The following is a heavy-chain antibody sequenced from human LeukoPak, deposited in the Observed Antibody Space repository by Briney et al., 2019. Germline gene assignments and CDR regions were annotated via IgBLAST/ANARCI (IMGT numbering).Heavy chain of an antibody. V-gene: IGHV1-18*01. CDR1: GYTFTSYG. CDR2: ISAYNGNT. Sequence: ASVKVSCKASGYTFTSYGISWVRQAPGQGLEWMGWISAYNGNTNYAQKFQGRVTMTRNTSISTAYMELSSLRSEDTAVYYCARARRSEERTKLTRQYYFDYWGQGTLVTVSS. CDR3: ARARRSEERTKLTRQYYFDY. D-gene: IGHD1-7*01. J-gene: IGHJ4*02.